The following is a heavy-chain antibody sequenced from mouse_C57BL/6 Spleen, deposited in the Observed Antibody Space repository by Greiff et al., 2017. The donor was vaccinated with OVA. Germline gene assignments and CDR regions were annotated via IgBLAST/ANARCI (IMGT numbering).Heavy chain of an antibody. CDR3: ARAEGITTVVDY. V-gene: IGHV1-82*01. J-gene: IGHJ2*01. D-gene: IGHD1-1*01. CDR1: GYAFSSSW. CDR2: IYPGDGDT. Sequence: VKLQQSGPELVKPGASVKISCKASGYAFSSSWMNWVKQRPGKGLEWIGRIYPGDGDTNYNGKFKGKATLTADKSSSTAYMQLSSLTSEDSAVYFCARAEGITTVVDYWGQGTTLTVSS.